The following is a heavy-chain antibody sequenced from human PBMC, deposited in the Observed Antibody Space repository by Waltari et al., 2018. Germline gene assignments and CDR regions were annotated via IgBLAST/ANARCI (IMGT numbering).Heavy chain of an antibody. D-gene: IGHD5-12*01. CDR3: ATYIGASVGTAAFDV. V-gene: IGHV4-39*02. J-gene: IGHJ3*01. CDR1: GVSITSNRPY. Sequence: LQLQESGPGLVKPSETLSLNCSVSGVSITSNRPYWGWSRQPPGQGLEWIGTVSYSGATYTSPSRESRVTVSRDTSKNHLSLKLVSVTAADTAVYYCATYIGASVGTAAFDVWGQGTMVTVSS. CDR2: VSYSGAT.